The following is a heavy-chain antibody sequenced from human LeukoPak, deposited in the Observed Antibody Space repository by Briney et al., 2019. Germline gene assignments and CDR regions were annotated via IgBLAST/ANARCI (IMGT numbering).Heavy chain of an antibody. CDR1: GFTFSSYG. Sequence: QPGGSLRLSCAASGFTFSSYGMHWVRQAPGKGLEWVAVIWYDGSNKYYADSVKGRFTISRDNSKNTLYLQMNSLRAEDTAVYYCAREDYYDSSGYRGPLEYWGQGTLVTVSS. CDR3: AREDYYDSSGYRGPLEY. D-gene: IGHD3-22*01. J-gene: IGHJ4*02. V-gene: IGHV3-33*01. CDR2: IWYDGSNK.